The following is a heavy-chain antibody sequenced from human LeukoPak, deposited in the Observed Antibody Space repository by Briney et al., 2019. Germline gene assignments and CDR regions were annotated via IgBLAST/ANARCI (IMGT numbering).Heavy chain of an antibody. Sequence: GGSLRLSCAASGFTFSSYEMNWVRQAPGKGLEWVSYISSSGSTIHYADSVKGRFTISRDNAKNLLYLQMNSLRAEDTAVYYCARDRGYGGNAGFDYWGQGTLVTVSS. D-gene: IGHD4-23*01. V-gene: IGHV3-48*03. CDR2: ISSSGSTI. J-gene: IGHJ4*02. CDR3: ARDRGYGGNAGFDY. CDR1: GFTFSSYE.